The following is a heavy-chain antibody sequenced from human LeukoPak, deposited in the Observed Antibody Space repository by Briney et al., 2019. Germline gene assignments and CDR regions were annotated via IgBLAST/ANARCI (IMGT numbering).Heavy chain of an antibody. Sequence: SETLSLTCTVSGGSISSYYWSWLRQPPGKGLEWIGYSYYTGSTNYNPSLKSRVTISVDTSKNQFSLKLSSVTAADTAVYYCARRIAVAGTWVWFDPWGQGTLVTVSS. CDR3: ARRIAVAGTWVWFDP. V-gene: IGHV4-59*08. CDR2: SYYTGST. J-gene: IGHJ5*02. CDR1: GGSISSYY. D-gene: IGHD6-19*01.